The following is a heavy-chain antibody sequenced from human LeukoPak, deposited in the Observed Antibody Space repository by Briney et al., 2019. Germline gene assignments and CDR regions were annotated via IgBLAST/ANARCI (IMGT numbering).Heavy chain of an antibody. J-gene: IGHJ6*04. V-gene: IGHV3-30-3*01. Sequence: GRSLRLSCAASGFTFSSYAMHWVRQAPGKGLEWVAVRSYDGSNKYYADSVKGRFTISRDNSKNTLYLQMNSLRAEDTAVYYCASMQVYCSTTSCYDIGMDVWGKGTTVTVSS. CDR2: RSYDGSNK. CDR3: ASMQVYCSTTSCYDIGMDV. CDR1: GFTFSSYA. D-gene: IGHD2-2*01.